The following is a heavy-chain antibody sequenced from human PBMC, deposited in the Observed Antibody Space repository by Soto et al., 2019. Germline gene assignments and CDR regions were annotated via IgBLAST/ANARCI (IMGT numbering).Heavy chain of an antibody. CDR1: GYTFTSYA. D-gene: IGHD6-13*01. CDR2: INAGNGNT. Sequence: ASVKVSCKAPGYTFTSYAMHWVRQAPGQRLEWMGWINAGNGNTKYSQKFQGRVTITRDTSASTAYMELSSLRSEDTAVYYCASDLIADLDAFDIWGQGTMVTVSS. J-gene: IGHJ3*02. CDR3: ASDLIADLDAFDI. V-gene: IGHV1-3*01.